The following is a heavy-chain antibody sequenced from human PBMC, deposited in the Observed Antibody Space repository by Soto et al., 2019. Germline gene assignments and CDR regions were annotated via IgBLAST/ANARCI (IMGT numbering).Heavy chain of an antibody. CDR2: IYYSGST. J-gene: IGHJ4*02. D-gene: IGHD2-15*01. Sequence: QVQLQESGPGLVKPSQTLSLTCTVSGGSISSGGYYWSWIRQHPGKGLEWIGYIYYSGSTYYNPSLKSRVTISVDTSKNQFSLQLSSVTAADTAVYYCARVYCSGGSCYEFDSWGQGTLVTVSS. CDR3: ARVYCSGGSCYEFDS. CDR1: GGSISSGGYY. V-gene: IGHV4-31*03.